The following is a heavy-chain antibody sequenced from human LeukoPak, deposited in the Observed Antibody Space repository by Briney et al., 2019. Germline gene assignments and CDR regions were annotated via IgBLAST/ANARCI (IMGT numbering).Heavy chain of an antibody. V-gene: IGHV4-39*01. D-gene: IGHD5-18*01. J-gene: IGHJ4*02. CDR2: IYYSGST. Sequence: SETLSLTCTVSGGSINSNSYYWGWIRQPPGRGLEWIGNIYYSGSTYYNPSLKSRVTISVDTSKNQFSLNLGSVTAADTAVYYCARGPHGYSYGRFDYWGQGTLVTVSS. CDR1: GGSINSNSYY. CDR3: ARGPHGYSYGRFDY.